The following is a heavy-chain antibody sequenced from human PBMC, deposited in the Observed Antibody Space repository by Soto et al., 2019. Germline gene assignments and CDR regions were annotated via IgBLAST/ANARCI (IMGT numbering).Heavy chain of an antibody. J-gene: IGHJ5*02. CDR3: ATELTGAYYDFWSGCPPFWFDP. CDR2: ISSSSSYI. Sequence: NPGGALRLSCAVSGFTFSSYSMNWVRQAPGKGLEWVSSISSSSSYIYYADSVKGRFTISRDNAKNSLYLQMNSLRAEDKAVYYSATELTGAYYDFWSGCPPFWFDPWGQGTLVTVSS. CDR1: GFTFSSYS. D-gene: IGHD3-3*01. V-gene: IGHV3-21*01.